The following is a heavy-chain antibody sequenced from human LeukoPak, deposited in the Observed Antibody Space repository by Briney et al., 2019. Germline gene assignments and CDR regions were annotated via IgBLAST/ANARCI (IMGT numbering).Heavy chain of an antibody. CDR1: GFTFSSYT. Sequence: GGSLRLSCAASGFTFSSYTMIWVRQAPGRGLEWVSAVNSRGVTYYPGSVKGRFTTSRDNSKNTLYLQMNSLRVEDTAIYFCAKERQTGDYFTSDSWGQGTLVTVSS. V-gene: IGHV3-23*01. J-gene: IGHJ4*02. CDR2: VNSRGVT. CDR3: AKERQTGDYFTSDS. D-gene: IGHD4-17*01.